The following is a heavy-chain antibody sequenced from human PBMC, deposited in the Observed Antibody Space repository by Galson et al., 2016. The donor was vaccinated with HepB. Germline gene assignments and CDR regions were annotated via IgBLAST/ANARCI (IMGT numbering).Heavy chain of an antibody. D-gene: IGHD3-3*01. V-gene: IGHV4-34*01. J-gene: IGHJ6*02. CDR3: ARHQKKPITLFGVVSEYYYCGLDV. CDR2: IHLSGRV. Sequence: EILSLTCAVSGASLSGYFWSWIRQPPGKGLEWIGGIHLSGRVNYNPSLKGRVSISVDTSENQFSLRLSPVTAADTAVYYCARHQKKPITLFGVVSEYYYCGLDVWGQGTTVTVSS. CDR1: GASLSGYF.